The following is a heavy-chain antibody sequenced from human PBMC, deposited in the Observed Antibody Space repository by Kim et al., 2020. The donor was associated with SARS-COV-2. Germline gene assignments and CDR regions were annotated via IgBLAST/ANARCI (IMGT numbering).Heavy chain of an antibody. V-gene: IGHV4-39*02. CDR2: T. Sequence: TYYNPSLKSRVTMSADTSKNQFSLKLTSVTAADTALYYCARDTGGYSFDYWGRGALITVTS. CDR3: ARDTGGYSFDY. D-gene: IGHD3-22*01. J-gene: IGHJ4*02.